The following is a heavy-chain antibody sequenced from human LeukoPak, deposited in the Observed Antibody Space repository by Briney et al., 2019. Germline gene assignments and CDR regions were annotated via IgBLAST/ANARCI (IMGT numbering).Heavy chain of an antibody. CDR2: INRDGSGI. V-gene: IGHV3-74*01. D-gene: IGHD5-18*01. CDR3: ARAPPSNGYSYHFDI. Sequence: GGSLRLSCAASGFTFSSQWMHWVRQASGKGLVWVSRINRDGSGIIYADSVKGRFTISRDNAKNTLYLQMNSLRAEDTAVYYCARAPPSNGYSYHFDIWGQGTMVTVSS. CDR1: GFTFSSQW. J-gene: IGHJ3*02.